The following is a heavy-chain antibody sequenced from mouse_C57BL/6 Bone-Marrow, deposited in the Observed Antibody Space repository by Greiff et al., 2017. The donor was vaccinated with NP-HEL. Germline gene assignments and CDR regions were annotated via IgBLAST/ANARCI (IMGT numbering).Heavy chain of an antibody. CDR2: IYPGSGNT. V-gene: IGHV1-66*01. J-gene: IGHJ1*03. CDR1: GYSFTSYY. Sequence: QVQLQQSGPELVKPGASVKISCKASGYSFTSYYIHWVKQRPGQGLEWIGWIYPGSGNTKYNEKFKGKATLTADTSSSTAYMQLSSLPAEYSAVYYCARGGRPWYFDVWGTGTTVTVSS. CDR3: ARGGRPWYFDV.